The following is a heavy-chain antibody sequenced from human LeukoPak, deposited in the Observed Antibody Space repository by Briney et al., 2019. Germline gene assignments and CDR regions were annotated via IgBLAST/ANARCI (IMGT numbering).Heavy chain of an antibody. CDR2: ILYSGTT. V-gene: IGHV4-59*08. J-gene: IGHJ4*01. CDR3: ARMGGYSGYATH. Sequence: SETLSLTCTVSGGSISSYYWSWIREPPGKGLEWIGYILYSGTTNSTPSLKSRVTISVDTSKNQISLKPSSVTAADTAVYYCARMGGYSGYATHWGHGTLVTVSS. CDR1: GGSISSYY. D-gene: IGHD5-12*01.